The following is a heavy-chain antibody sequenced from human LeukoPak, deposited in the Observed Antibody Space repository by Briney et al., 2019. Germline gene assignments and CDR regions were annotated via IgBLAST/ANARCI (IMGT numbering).Heavy chain of an antibody. J-gene: IGHJ4*02. V-gene: IGHV4-39*01. CDR1: GASISGSGYY. Sequence: PSETLSLTCAVSGASISGSGYYLGWIRRPPGKGLEWIGNIYYTGSTYYNASLQSRVTISIDMSKNQFSLRLSSVTAADTAMYYCVKSGGYGLIDYWGQGTLVTVSS. CDR2: IYYTGST. D-gene: IGHD6-19*01. CDR3: VKSGGYGLIDY.